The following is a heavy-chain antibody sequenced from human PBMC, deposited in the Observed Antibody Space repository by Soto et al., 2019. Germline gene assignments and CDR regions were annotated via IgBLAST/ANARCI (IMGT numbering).Heavy chain of an antibody. J-gene: IGHJ6*02. CDR3: AKGPTIFGVVITYSYYYGFDV. CDR2: ISGSGGST. V-gene: IGHV3-23*01. CDR1: GFIISNYA. Sequence: PGGSLRLSCAASGFIISNYAMSWVRQAPGKGLEWVSAISGSGGSTYYADSVKGRFTISRDNSKNTLYLQMDSLRAEDTAVYFCAKGPTIFGVVITYSYYYGFDVCGQGTTVTVSS. D-gene: IGHD3-3*01.